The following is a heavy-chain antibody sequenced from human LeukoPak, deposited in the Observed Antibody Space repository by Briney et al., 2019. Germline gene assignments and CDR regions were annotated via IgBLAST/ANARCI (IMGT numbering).Heavy chain of an antibody. D-gene: IGHD6-13*01. V-gene: IGHV3-11*01. CDR1: GFTFSDYY. Sequence: GGSLRLSCAASGFTFSDYYMSWIRQAPGKGLEWVSYISSSGSTIYYADSVKGRFTISRDNAKNSLYLQMNSLRAEDTAEYYCASVLAAAAMDVWGKGTTVTVSS. CDR3: ASVLAAAAMDV. CDR2: ISSSGSTI. J-gene: IGHJ6*03.